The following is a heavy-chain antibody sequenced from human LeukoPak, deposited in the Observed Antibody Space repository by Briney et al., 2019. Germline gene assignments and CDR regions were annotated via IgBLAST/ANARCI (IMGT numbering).Heavy chain of an antibody. CDR2: LSWNAANI. J-gene: IGHJ4*02. D-gene: IGHD4-17*01. Sequence: GRSLRLSCAASGFTFHDYAMHWVRQAPGKGLGWVSGLSWNAANIGYAESVRGRFTISRDNAGNSLYLQMNSLRPEDTALYYCAKALGSTVTTRTYFDYWGQGTLVTVSS. V-gene: IGHV3-9*01. CDR3: AKALGSTVTTRTYFDY. CDR1: GFTFHDYA.